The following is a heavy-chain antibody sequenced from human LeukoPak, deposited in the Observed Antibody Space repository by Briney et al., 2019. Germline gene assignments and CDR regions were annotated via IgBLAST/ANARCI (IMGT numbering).Heavy chain of an antibody. J-gene: IGHJ4*02. V-gene: IGHV3-48*04. Sequence: GGPLRLSCAASGFTFSSYSMNWVRQAPGKGLEWVSYISSSSSTIYYADSVKGRFTISRDNAKNSLYLQMNSLRAEDTAVYYCARDRWGYDSSGYYYGDYWGQGTLVTVSS. D-gene: IGHD3-22*01. CDR1: GFTFSSYS. CDR2: ISSSSSTI. CDR3: ARDRWGYDSSGYYYGDY.